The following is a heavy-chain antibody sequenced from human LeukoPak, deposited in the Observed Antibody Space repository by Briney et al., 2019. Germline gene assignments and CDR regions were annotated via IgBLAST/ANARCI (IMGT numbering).Heavy chain of an antibody. CDR3: ARRTYYYGSGSYPFDY. D-gene: IGHD3-10*01. CDR1: GGSISSYY. Sequence: SETLSLTCTVSGGSISSYYWSWIRQPPGKGLEWIGYIYYSGSTNYNPSLKSRVTISVDTSKNQFSLKLSSVTAADTAVYYCARRTYYYGSGSYPFDYWGQGTLVTVSS. V-gene: IGHV4-59*12. J-gene: IGHJ4*02. CDR2: IYYSGST.